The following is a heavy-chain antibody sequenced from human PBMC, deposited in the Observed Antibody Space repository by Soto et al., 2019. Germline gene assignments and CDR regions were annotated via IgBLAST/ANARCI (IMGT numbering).Heavy chain of an antibody. CDR1: GYSFTTHD. Sequence: ASVKVSCKASGYSFTTHDITWLRQAPGKGLEWVGGISTDRGDTIYPQNLQGRVTMTTDSSTSTVYMELKSLRSDDTAVYYCARDDLNRGGKYFDYWGQGTLVTVSS. CDR3: ARDDLNRGGKYFDY. D-gene: IGHD2-15*01. J-gene: IGHJ4*02. CDR2: ISTDRGDT. V-gene: IGHV1-18*01.